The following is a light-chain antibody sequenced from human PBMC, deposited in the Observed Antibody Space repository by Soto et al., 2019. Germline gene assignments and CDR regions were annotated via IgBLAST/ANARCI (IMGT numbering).Light chain of an antibody. J-gene: IGLJ2*01. Sequence: QPVLTQPASVSGSPGQSITISCTGTSSDVGGYNWVAWYQQHPGKVPKLMIYEVSNRPSGVSNRFSGSKSGNTASLTISGLQAEDEAHYYCSSSSASGIHVFGGGTKLTVL. CDR3: SSSSASGIHV. V-gene: IGLV2-14*01. CDR2: EVS. CDR1: SSDVGGYNW.